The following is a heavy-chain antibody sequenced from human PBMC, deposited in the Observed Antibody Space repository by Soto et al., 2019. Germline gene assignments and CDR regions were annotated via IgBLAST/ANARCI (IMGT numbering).Heavy chain of an antibody. V-gene: IGHV3-7*01. Sequence: GGSLRLSCAASGFTFSSYWMSWVRQAPGKGLEWVANIKRDGSEKYYVDSVKGRFTISRDNAKNSLYLQMNSLRAEDTAVYYWARAGVVIINDIDGWGQRTTVTVAS. J-gene: IGHJ6*02. CDR2: IKRDGSEK. CDR3: ARAGVVIINDIDG. CDR1: GFTFSSYW. D-gene: IGHD3-3*01.